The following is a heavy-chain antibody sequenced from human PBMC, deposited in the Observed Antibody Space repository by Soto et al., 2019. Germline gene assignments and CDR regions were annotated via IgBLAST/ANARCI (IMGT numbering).Heavy chain of an antibody. J-gene: IGHJ6*01. CDR3: ARSSGDYYDSSGYYLYYYGMDV. V-gene: IGHV1-69*02. CDR1: GGTFSSYT. D-gene: IGHD3-22*01. CDR2: IIPILGIA. Sequence: QVQLVQSGAEVKKPGSSVKVSCKASGGTFSSYTISWVRQAPGQGLEWMGRIIPILGIANYAQKFQGRVTITADKSTSTAYMELSSLRSEDTAVYYCARSSGDYYDSSGYYLYYYGMDVW.